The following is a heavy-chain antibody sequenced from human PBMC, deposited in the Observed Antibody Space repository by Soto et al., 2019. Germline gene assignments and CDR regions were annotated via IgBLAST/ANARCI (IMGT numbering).Heavy chain of an antibody. V-gene: IGHV1-2*02. J-gene: IGHJ4*02. CDR3: ATGMGISAPGAY. CDR2: INPPRGDT. D-gene: IGHD6-13*01. CDR1: GYTFNDWY. Sequence: QVQLVQSGTEVKKPGASVKVSCKASGYTFNDWYMNWLRQAPGQGLERMGWINPPRGDTNYAPKIQGRVTMTTDTTINSAYMELRRLSSDDSAVYCCATGMGISAPGAYWGQGTLVIVSS.